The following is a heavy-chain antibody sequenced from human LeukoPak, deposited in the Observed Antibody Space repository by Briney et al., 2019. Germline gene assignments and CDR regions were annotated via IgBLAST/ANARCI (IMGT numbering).Heavy chain of an antibody. D-gene: IGHD1/OR15-1a*01. Sequence: GGSLRLSCATSGFTFSNHAMHWVRQATGKGLEWVSAIGTAGDTFYPGSVKGRFTISRENAKNSLSLQMNSLRAEDTAVYYCVRQQTSHGDFDYWGQGTLVTVSS. J-gene: IGHJ4*02. CDR1: GFTFSNHA. V-gene: IGHV3-13*01. CDR2: IGTAGDT. CDR3: VRQQTSHGDFDY.